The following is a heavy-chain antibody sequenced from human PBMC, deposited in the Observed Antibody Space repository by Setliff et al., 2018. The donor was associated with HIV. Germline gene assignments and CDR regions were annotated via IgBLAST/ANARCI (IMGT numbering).Heavy chain of an antibody. CDR3: ARDHVVCSGGTCRSDDPYYYYYTNV. V-gene: IGHV1-2*02. Sequence: ASVKVSCKTSGYMFNIYYMHWVRQVPGQGLEWMGWSNPNTGGTKYAQKFQGRVTMTMDTSTTTAYMELSGLKSDDTAVYYCARDHVVCSGGTCRSDDPYYYYYTNVWGQGTTVTVSS. J-gene: IGHJ6*03. CDR2: SNPNTGGT. D-gene: IGHD2-15*01. CDR1: GYMFNIYY.